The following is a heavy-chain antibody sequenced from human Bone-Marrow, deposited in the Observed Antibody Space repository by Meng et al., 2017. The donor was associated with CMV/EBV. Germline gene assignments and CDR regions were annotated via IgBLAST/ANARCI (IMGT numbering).Heavy chain of an antibody. CDR1: GGSISSSSYY. V-gene: IGHV4-39*01. D-gene: IGHD3-22*01. CDR2: IYYSGST. Sequence: SETLSLTCTVSGGSISSSSYYWGWIRQPPGKGLEWIGSIYYSGSTYYNPSLKSRVTISVDTSKNQFSLKLSSVTAADTAVYYCARHRQYYYDSSGPLDYWGQGTLVTGYS. CDR3: ARHRQYYYDSSGPLDY. J-gene: IGHJ4*02.